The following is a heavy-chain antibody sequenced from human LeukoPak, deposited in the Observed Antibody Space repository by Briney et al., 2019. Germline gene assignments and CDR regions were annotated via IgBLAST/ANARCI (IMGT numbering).Heavy chain of an antibody. J-gene: IGHJ6*02. CDR1: GYTFTGYY. CDR2: INPNSGGT. Sequence: ASVKVSCKASGYTFTGYYMHWVRQAPGQGLEWMGWINPNSGGTNYAQKFQGWVTMTRDTSISTAYMELSRLRSDDTAVYYCARDGTTEYGMDVWGQGTTVTVSS. V-gene: IGHV1-2*04. CDR3: ARDGTTEYGMDV. D-gene: IGHD1-7*01.